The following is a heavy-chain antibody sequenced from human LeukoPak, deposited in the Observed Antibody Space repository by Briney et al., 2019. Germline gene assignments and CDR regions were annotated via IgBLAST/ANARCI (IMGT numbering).Heavy chain of an antibody. J-gene: IGHJ4*02. CDR3: AREKGGIFDY. CDR2: IYYSGST. Sequence: SETLSLTCTVSGDSIRSYYWRWIRQPPGKGLEWIGYIYYSGSTNYNPSLKSRVTISVDTSKNQFSLKLGSVTAADTAVYYCAREKGGIFDYWGQGTLVTVSS. D-gene: IGHD1-26*01. CDR1: GDSIRSYY. V-gene: IGHV4-59*01.